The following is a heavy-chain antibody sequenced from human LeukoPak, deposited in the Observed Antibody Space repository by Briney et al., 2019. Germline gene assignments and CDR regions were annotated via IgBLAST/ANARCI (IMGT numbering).Heavy chain of an antibody. CDR1: GGSISDGGYY. J-gene: IGHJ4*02. V-gene: IGHV4-31*03. CDR3: ARGGDRRGFDY. Sequence: PSETLSLTCTVSGGSISDGGYYWSWIRQHPGKGLEWIGYLYDSGTTYYSPALQSRVTISVDTSDNKFSLKLKSLTAADTAVYYCARGGDRRGFDYWGQGTLVTVSS. CDR2: LYDSGTT. D-gene: IGHD1-14*01.